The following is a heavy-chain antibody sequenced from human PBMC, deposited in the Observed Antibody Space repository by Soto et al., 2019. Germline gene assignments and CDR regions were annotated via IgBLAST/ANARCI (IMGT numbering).Heavy chain of an antibody. D-gene: IGHD3-3*01. V-gene: IGHV3-23*01. CDR2: ISGSGGST. CDR1: GFTFSNYA. Sequence: GGSLRLSCAASGFTFSNYAMSWVRQAPGKGLEWVSAISGSGGSTYYADSVKGRFTISRDNSKNTLYLQMNSLRAEDTAVYYCAKAEEYYDFWSGPIDAFDIWGQGTMVTVSS. J-gene: IGHJ3*02. CDR3: AKAEEYYDFWSGPIDAFDI.